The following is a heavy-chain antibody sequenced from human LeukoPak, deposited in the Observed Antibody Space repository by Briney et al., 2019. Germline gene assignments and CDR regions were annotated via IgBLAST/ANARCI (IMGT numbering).Heavy chain of an antibody. CDR2: ISSSSSYI. J-gene: IGHJ4*02. CDR3: AREPTVAGTFDY. Sequence: GGSLRLSCAASGFTFSSYSMSWVRQAPGKGLEWVSSISSSSSYIYYADSVKGRFTISRDNAKNSLYLQMNSLRAEDTAVYYCAREPTVAGTFDYWGQGTLVTVSS. CDR1: GFTFSSYS. D-gene: IGHD6-19*01. V-gene: IGHV3-21*01.